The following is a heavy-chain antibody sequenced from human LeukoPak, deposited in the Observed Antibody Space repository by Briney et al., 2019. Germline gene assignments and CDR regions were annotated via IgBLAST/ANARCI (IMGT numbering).Heavy chain of an antibody. CDR1: GYTFTSYG. CDR3: ARGIAVAGTAKDY. Sequence: ASVKVSCKASGYTFTSYGISWVRQAPGQGLEWMGRISPNSGGTNYAQKFQGRVTMTRDTSISTAYMELSRLRSDDTAVYYCARGIAVAGTAKDYWGQGTLVTVSS. CDR2: ISPNSGGT. D-gene: IGHD6-19*01. V-gene: IGHV1-2*06. J-gene: IGHJ4*02.